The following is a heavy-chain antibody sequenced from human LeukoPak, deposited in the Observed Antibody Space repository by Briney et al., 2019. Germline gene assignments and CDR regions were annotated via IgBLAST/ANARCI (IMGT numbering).Heavy chain of an antibody. CDR1: GGSISSYY. CDR3: ARNVLYYYDSSGTDAFDI. Sequence: SETLSLTCTVSGGSISSYYWSWIRQPPGKGLEWIGYIYYSGSTNYNPSLKSRVTISVDTSKNQFSMKLSSVTAADTAVYYCARNVLYYYDSSGTDAFDIWGQGTMVTVSS. CDR2: IYYSGST. V-gene: IGHV4-59*01. J-gene: IGHJ3*02. D-gene: IGHD3-22*01.